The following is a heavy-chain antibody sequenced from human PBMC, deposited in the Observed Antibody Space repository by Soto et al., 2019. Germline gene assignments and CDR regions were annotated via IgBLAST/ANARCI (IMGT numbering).Heavy chain of an antibody. D-gene: IGHD1-26*01. CDR3: GKDVGDYVPYYYGVDV. V-gene: IGHV3-30*18. CDR2: IAYDGNEK. J-gene: IGHJ6*02. Sequence: QVQLVESGGGVVQPGTSLRLSCAASGFTFKTHAMHWVRQAPGKGQEWMAVIAYDGNEKFYADSVKGRFTISRENSKNALYLQINTLRNEDTAVYYCGKDVGDYVPYYYGVDVWGQGTTVTVSS. CDR1: GFTFKTHA.